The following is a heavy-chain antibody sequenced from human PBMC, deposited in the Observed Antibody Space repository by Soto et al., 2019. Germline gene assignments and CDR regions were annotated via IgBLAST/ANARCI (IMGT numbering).Heavy chain of an antibody. D-gene: IGHD5-12*01. J-gene: IGHJ4*02. Sequence: QLVQSGAEVKKPGASVKVSCKTSGPTFIAYYIHWVRQAPGQGLEWMGWIDPKSGGTTYEQKFLGRVTMTRDALINTAYMDMTRLTSDDTAVYYCARVSVDVPEWGQGTLLTVSS. CDR2: IDPKSGGT. CDR1: GPTFIAYY. CDR3: ARVSVDVPE. V-gene: IGHV1-2*02.